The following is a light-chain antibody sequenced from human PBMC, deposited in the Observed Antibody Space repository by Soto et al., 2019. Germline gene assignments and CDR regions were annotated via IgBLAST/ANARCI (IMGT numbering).Light chain of an antibody. CDR2: DVS. J-gene: IGLJ1*01. V-gene: IGLV2-14*01. Sequence: QSALTQPASGSGSPGQSITISCTGTSSDVGGYNYVSWYQQHPGKAPKLMIYDVSNRPSGVSNRFSGSKSGNTASLTISGLQAEDEAHYYCSSYTSSSTYVFGTGTKVTVL. CDR3: SSYTSSSTYV. CDR1: SSDVGGYNY.